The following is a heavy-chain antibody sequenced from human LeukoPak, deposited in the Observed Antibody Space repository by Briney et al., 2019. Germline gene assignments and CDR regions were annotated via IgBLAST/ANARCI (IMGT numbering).Heavy chain of an antibody. CDR1: GGSISSSSYY. CDR2: IYYSGST. Sequence: SETLSLTCTVSGGSISSSSYYWGWIRQPPGKGLEWIGSIYYSGSTYYNPSLKSRVTISVDTSKNQFSLKLGSVTAADTAVYYCARDRSIAAGWFDPWGQGTLVTVSS. J-gene: IGHJ5*02. V-gene: IGHV4-39*07. D-gene: IGHD6-13*01. CDR3: ARDRSIAAGWFDP.